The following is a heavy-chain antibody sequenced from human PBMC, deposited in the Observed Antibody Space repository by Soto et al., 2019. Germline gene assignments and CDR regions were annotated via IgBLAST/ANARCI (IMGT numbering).Heavy chain of an antibody. D-gene: IGHD3-22*01. Sequence: ASVKVSCKASGYTFTSYYMHWVRQAPGQGLEWMGIINPSGGSTSYAQKFQGRVTMTRDTSTSTVYMELSSLRSEDTAVYYCAREVALMIAVVPPYYYYGMDVWGQGTTVTVS. CDR1: GYTFTSYY. V-gene: IGHV1-46*01. CDR2: INPSGGST. CDR3: AREVALMIAVVPPYYYYGMDV. J-gene: IGHJ6*02.